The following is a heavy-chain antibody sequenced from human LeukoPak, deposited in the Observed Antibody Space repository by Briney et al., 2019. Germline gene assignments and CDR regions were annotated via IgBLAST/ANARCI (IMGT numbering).Heavy chain of an antibody. CDR1: GFTFSSYW. D-gene: IGHD2-2*02. CDR2: ISSTDNYI. Sequence: GGSLRLSCAASGFTFSSYWMSWVRQAPGKGLEWVSSISSTDNYIYYADSVKGRFTISRDNAKNSLFLQMNSLRAEDTAVYYCARAAIVVVLAAIRNNWFGPWGQGTLVTVSS. CDR3: ARAAIVVVLAAIRNNWFGP. J-gene: IGHJ5*02. V-gene: IGHV3-21*01.